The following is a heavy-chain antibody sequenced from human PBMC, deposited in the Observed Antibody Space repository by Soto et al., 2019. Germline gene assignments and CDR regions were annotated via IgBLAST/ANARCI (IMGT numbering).Heavy chain of an antibody. D-gene: IGHD6-6*01. V-gene: IGHV1-8*01. CDR1: GYTFTSYD. J-gene: IGHJ3*02. Sequence: ASVKVSCQASGYTFTSYDINWVRQATGQGPEWMGWMNPNSGNTGYAQKFQGRVTMTRNTSISTAYMELSSLRSEDTAVYYCATYDSSSSVFAFDIWGQGTMVT. CDR2: MNPNSGNT. CDR3: ATYDSSSSVFAFDI.